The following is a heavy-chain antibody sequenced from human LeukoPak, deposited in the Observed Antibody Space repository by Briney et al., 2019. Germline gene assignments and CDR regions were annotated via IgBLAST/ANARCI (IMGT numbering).Heavy chain of an antibody. Sequence: SETLSLTCAVYGGSFSGYYWSWIRQPPGKGLEWIGEINHSGSTNYNPSLKSRVTISVDTSKNQFSLKLSSVTAADTAVYYCARKVDYWGQGTLVTVSS. CDR2: INHSGST. CDR3: ARKVDY. V-gene: IGHV4-34*01. CDR1: GGSFSGYY. J-gene: IGHJ4*02.